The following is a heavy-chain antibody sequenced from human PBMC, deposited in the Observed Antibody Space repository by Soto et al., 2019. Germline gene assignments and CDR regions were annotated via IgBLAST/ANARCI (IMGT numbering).Heavy chain of an antibody. V-gene: IGHV4-4*02. CDR2: IYHSGSA. CDR1: GGSISSSNW. J-gene: IGHJ3*02. Sequence: QVQLQESGPGLVKPSGTLSLTCAVSGGSISSSNWWSWVRQPPGKGLEWIGEIYHSGSANYNPSLKSRVTISVDKSKNQFSLKLSSVTAADTAVYYCARGTLSGYHETDDAFDIWGQGTMVTVSS. D-gene: IGHD3-22*01. CDR3: ARGTLSGYHETDDAFDI.